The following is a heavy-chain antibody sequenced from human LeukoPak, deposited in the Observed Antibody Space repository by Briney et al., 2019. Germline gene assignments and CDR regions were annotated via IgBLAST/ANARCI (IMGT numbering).Heavy chain of an antibody. Sequence: GGSLRLSCTASGFTFGDYAMTWVREAPGKGLEWVGFIASKTYGGTAEYAASVKGRFTISRDDSKSIAYLQMNSLKTEDTAVYFCSRDQTPYYWGQGTLVTVSS. CDR1: GFTFGDYA. CDR3: SRDQTPYY. V-gene: IGHV3-49*04. J-gene: IGHJ4*02. CDR2: IASKTYGGTA.